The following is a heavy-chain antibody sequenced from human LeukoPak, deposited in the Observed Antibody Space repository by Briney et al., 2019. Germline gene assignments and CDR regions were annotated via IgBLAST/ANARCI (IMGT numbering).Heavy chain of an antibody. CDR2: IYNSGGT. V-gene: IGHV4-59*01. Sequence: PSETLSLTCTVSGGSINSYYWIWIRQPPGKGLEWIGYIYNSGGTNYNPSLKSRVTISLDTSKNQFSLKLSSVTAADTAVYYCARAGSGYSFDIWGQGTMVTVSS. CDR3: ARAGSGYSFDI. J-gene: IGHJ3*02. D-gene: IGHD3-22*01. CDR1: GGSINSYY.